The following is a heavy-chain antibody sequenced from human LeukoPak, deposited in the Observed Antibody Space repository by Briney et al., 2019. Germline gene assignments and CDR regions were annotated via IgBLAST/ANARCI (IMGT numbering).Heavy chain of an antibody. V-gene: IGHV3-23*01. Sequence: GGSLRLSCAASGFTFTNYAMSWVRQAPGKGLEWVSVISASSRSTYYADSVRGRFTISRDNSKNTLYLQMNSLRAEDTAVYYCARGPSGYHNTGGQGTLVTVSS. CDR1: GFTFTNYA. J-gene: IGHJ4*02. CDR3: ARGPSGYHNT. D-gene: IGHD5-12*01. CDR2: ISASSRST.